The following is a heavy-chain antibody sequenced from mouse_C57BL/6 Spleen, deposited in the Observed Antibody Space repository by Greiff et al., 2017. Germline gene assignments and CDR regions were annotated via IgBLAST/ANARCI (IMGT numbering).Heavy chain of an antibody. J-gene: IGHJ2*01. CDR1: GFTFSSYA. D-gene: IGHD1-1*01. V-gene: IGHV5-4*01. Sequence: DVKLVESGGGLVKPGGSLKLSCAASGFTFSSYAMSWVRQTPEKRLEWVATISDGGSYTYYPDNVKGRFTISRDNAKNNLYLQMSQLKSEDTAMYYCARDQYDYGSSFDYWGQGTTLTVSS. CDR3: ARDQYDYGSSFDY. CDR2: ISDGGSYT.